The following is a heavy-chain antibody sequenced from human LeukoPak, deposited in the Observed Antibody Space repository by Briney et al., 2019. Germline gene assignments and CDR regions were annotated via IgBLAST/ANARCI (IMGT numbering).Heavy chain of an antibody. CDR3: AGDVLVSGGSYYHGF. CDR1: GYALTELS. Sequence: GASVKVSCKVSGYALTELSIHWVRQAPGKGFEWMGGVDPKDGETIHAQNFQDRVTVTDDRSTDTSYMELRGLTSEDTALYYCAGDVLVSGGSYYHGFWGQGTLVTVSS. D-gene: IGHD3-10*01. CDR2: VDPKDGET. V-gene: IGHV1-24*01. J-gene: IGHJ4*02.